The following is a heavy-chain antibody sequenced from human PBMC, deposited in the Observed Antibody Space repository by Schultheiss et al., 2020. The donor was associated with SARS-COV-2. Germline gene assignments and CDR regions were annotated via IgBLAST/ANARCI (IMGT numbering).Heavy chain of an antibody. CDR3: AKEWHWNVAYFDY. CDR2: ISYDGSNK. CDR1: GLTFSSYG. J-gene: IGHJ4*02. D-gene: IGHD1-1*01. Sequence: GGSLRLSCAASGLTFSSYGMHWVRQAPGKGLEWVAVISYDGSNKYYADSVKGRFTISRDNSKNTLYLQMNSLRAEDTAVYYCAKEWHWNVAYFDYWGQGTLVTVSS. V-gene: IGHV3-30*18.